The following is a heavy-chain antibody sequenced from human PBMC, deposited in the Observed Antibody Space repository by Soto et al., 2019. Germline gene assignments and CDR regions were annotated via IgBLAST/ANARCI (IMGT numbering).Heavy chain of an antibody. CDR1: GFTFSSYS. V-gene: IGHV3-21*01. Sequence: GGSLRLSCAASGFTFSSYSMNWVRQAPGKGLEWVSSVSHSSTYIYYADSVRGRFAISRDNAKNSLYLQMNNLRAEDTAVYYCARDVGEIAALYAMDVWGQGTTVTVSS. J-gene: IGHJ6*02. CDR2: VSHSSTYI. D-gene: IGHD6-13*01. CDR3: ARDVGEIAALYAMDV.